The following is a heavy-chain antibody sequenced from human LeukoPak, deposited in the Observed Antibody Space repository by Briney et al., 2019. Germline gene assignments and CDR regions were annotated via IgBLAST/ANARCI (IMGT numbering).Heavy chain of an antibody. CDR2: IYYSGRT. CDR3: AGTFSGSYYYYGMDV. D-gene: IGHD1-26*01. Sequence: SETLSPTCTVSGGSISSYYWSWIRQPPGKGLEWIGYIYYSGRTNYNPSLKSRVTISVDTSKNQFSLKLSSVTAADTAVYYCAGTFSGSYYYYGMDVWGQGTTVTVSS. CDR1: GGSISSYY. V-gene: IGHV4-59*01. J-gene: IGHJ6*02.